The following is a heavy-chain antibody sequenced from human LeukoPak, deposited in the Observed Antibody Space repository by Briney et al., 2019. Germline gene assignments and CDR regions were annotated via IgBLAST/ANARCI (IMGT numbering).Heavy chain of an antibody. CDR2: VTSYNGNT. CDR3: ARAGAAAGTPFDY. J-gene: IGHJ4*02. D-gene: IGHD6-13*01. Sequence: ASVKVSCKASGYTFSSYGISWVRQAPGQGLEWMGWVTSYNGNTKYAQQLQGRVTMTTDTSTGTAYMELRSLRSDDTAVYYCARAGAAAGTPFDYWGQGTLVTVSS. V-gene: IGHV1-18*01. CDR1: GYTFSSYG.